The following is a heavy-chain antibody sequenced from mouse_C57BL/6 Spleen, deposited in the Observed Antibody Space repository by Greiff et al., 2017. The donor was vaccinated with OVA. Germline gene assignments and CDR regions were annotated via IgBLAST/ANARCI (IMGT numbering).Heavy chain of an antibody. V-gene: IGHV5-12*01. CDR1: GFTFSDYY. D-gene: IGHD2-3*01. CDR3: ARHDDGYWFAY. CDR2: ISNGGGST. J-gene: IGHJ3*01. Sequence: EVKLMESGGGLVQPGGSLKLSCAASGFTFSDYYMYWVRQTPEKRLEWVAYISNGGGSTYYPDTVKGRFTISRDNAKNTLYLQMSRLKSEDTAMYYCARHDDGYWFAYWGQGTLVTVSA.